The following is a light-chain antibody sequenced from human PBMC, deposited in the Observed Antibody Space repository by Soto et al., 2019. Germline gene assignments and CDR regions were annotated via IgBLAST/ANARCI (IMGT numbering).Light chain of an antibody. CDR3: SSYTSSSTLD. CDR2: DVS. J-gene: IGLJ2*01. CDR1: SSDVGGYNY. V-gene: IGLV2-14*01. Sequence: QSVLTQPASVSGSPGQSITISCTGTSSDVGGYNYVSWYQQHPGKAPKLMIYDVSNRPSGVSNRFSGSKSGNTASLTISGLQAEDEADYYFSSYTSSSTLDFGGGTKLTVL.